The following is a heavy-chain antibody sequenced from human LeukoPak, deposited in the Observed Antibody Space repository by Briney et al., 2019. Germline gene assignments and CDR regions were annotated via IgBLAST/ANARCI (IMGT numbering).Heavy chain of an antibody. D-gene: IGHD2-2*01. J-gene: IGHJ3*02. Sequence: ASVKVSCKASGYTFSSYYMHWVRQAPGQGLEWVGWINSNSSDTNYAQNFQGRVTMSRDKSINTAYMEMNRLRSDDTAVYYCARDFVEYCSSTSCHYDALDIWGQGTMVTVSS. V-gene: IGHV1-2*02. CDR1: GYTFSSYY. CDR3: ARDFVEYCSSTSCHYDALDI. CDR2: INSNSSDT.